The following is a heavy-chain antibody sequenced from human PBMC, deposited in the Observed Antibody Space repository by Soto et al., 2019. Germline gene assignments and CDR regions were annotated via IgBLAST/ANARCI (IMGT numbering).Heavy chain of an antibody. CDR3: ARARWNYGYYYYGLDV. CDR1: AFTFSSYV. D-gene: IGHD1-7*01. J-gene: IGHJ6*02. Sequence: QVQLVESGGGVVQPGRSLRLSCAASAFTFSSYVMHWVRQAPGKGLEWVAVISYDGSNKYYADSVKGRFTISRDNSKNTLSLQMNSLRAEDTAVYYCARARWNYGYYYYGLDVWGQGTTVTVSS. CDR2: ISYDGSNK. V-gene: IGHV3-30-3*01.